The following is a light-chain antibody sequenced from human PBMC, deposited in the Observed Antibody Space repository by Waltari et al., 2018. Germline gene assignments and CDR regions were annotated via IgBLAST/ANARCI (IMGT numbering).Light chain of an antibody. CDR3: QQYSAYWT. CDR1: QSISTW. J-gene: IGKJ1*01. V-gene: IGKV1-5*03. Sequence: DIQMTQSPSTLSASVGDRVTITCRASQSISTWLAWYQQIPGKAPKLLIYEASSLDSGVPSRFSGSGSGTEFTLTISSLQSDDFATYYCQQYSAYWTFGQGTKVEIK. CDR2: EAS.